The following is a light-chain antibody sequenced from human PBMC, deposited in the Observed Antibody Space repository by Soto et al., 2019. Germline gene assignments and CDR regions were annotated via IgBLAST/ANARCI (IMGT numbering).Light chain of an antibody. CDR3: QQRSNWPRT. Sequence: EIVLTQSPATLSLSPGERATLSCRASQSVSSYLAWFQQMPGQAPRLLIYDASRRATGIPARFSGSGSGTDCTLTISSLEPEDFAVYYCQQRSNWPRTFGQGTKVEIK. CDR2: DAS. V-gene: IGKV3-11*01. J-gene: IGKJ1*01. CDR1: QSVSSY.